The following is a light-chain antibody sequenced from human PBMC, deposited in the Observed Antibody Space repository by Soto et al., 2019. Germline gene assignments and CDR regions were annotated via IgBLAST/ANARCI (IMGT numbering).Light chain of an antibody. J-gene: IGLJ2*01. Sequence: QSVLTQPASVSGSPGQSITISCTGTSSDVGAYNSVSWYQQYPGTAPQLVIYEVSRRPSGVASRFSGSKSGNTASLTISGLQAEDEADYYCSSYTSTSTRVFGGGIKLTVL. CDR1: SSDVGAYNS. CDR3: SSYTSTSTRV. V-gene: IGLV2-14*01. CDR2: EVS.